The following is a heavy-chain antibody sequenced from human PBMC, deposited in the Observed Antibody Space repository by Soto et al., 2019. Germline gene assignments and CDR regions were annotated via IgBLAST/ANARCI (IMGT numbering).Heavy chain of an antibody. D-gene: IGHD5-12*01. CDR2: IYYDGSNK. CDR3: ARGHGVATTKGWFDP. V-gene: IGHV3-33*01. Sequence: HPGGSLRLSCAASGFTFSSYGIHWVRQAPGKGLGWVAVIYYDGSNKYYADSVKGRFTISRDNSKNTLYLQMTSLRADDTAVYYCARGHGVATTKGWFDPWGQGTLVTVSS. CDR1: GFTFSSYG. J-gene: IGHJ5*02.